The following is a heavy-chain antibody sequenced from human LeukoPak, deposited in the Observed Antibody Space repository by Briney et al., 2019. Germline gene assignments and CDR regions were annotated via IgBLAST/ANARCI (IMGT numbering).Heavy chain of an antibody. CDR3: ARDTQQDFWSGYYTWFDP. Sequence: SETLSLTRTLSRGSISSYFWSWIRQPARRGLEWIGRIYTSGSTNYNPSLKSRVTMPVDTSKNQFSLKLSSVTAADTAVYYCARDTQQDFWSGYYTWFDPWGQGTLVTVSS. V-gene: IGHV4-4*07. J-gene: IGHJ5*02. CDR2: IYTSGST. D-gene: IGHD3-3*01. CDR1: RGSISSYF.